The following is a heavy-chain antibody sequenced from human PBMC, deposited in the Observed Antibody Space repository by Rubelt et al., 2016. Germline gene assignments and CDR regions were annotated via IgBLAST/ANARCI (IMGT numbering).Heavy chain of an antibody. D-gene: IGHD3-22*01. CDR1: GYTFTSYA. V-gene: IGHV7-4-1*02. Sequence: QVQLVQSGSELKKPGASVKVSCKASGYTFTSYAMNWVRPSPGQGLEWMGWINTNTGNPTFAQGFTGRVVFSVDHSVSTAYLQISSLKAEDTAVYYCAREAYYDSSGYYFGWFDPWGQGTLVTVSS. J-gene: IGHJ5*02. CDR3: AREAYYDSSGYYFGWFDP. CDR2: INTNTGNP.